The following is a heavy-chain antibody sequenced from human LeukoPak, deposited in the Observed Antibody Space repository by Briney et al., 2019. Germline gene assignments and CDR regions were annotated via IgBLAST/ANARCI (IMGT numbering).Heavy chain of an antibody. CDR1: GGSFSGYY. J-gene: IGHJ4*02. CDR3: ARVSRDISGSAGDY. Sequence: SETLSLTCAVYGGSFSGYYWSWIRQPPGKGLEWIGEINHSGSTNYNPSLKSRVTISVDTSKNQFSLKLSSVTAADTAVYYCARVSRDISGSAGDYWGQGTLVTVSS. V-gene: IGHV4-34*01. CDR2: INHSGST. D-gene: IGHD6-19*01.